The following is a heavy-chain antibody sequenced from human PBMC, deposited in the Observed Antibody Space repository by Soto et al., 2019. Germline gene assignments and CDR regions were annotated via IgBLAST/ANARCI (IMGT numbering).Heavy chain of an antibody. J-gene: IGHJ5*01. CDR2: INHSGSS. CDR3: ARLVGNSWLDS. V-gene: IGHV4-39*07. Sequence: PSETLSLTCTVSGGSISSSSYYWGWIRQPPGKGLEWIGEINHSGSSNYNPSLRSRVTISVDTSKNQFSLKLSSVTAADTAVYYCARLVGNSWLDSWAQGTLVTVSS. D-gene: IGHD2-2*01. CDR1: GGSISSSSYY.